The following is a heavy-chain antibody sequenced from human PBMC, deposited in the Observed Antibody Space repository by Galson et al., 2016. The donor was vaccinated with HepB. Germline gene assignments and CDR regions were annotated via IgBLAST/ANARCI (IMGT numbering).Heavy chain of an antibody. D-gene: IGHD5-18*01. Sequence: SLRLSCAASGFTFSSYAMHWVRQAPGKGLEWVAVISYDGSNKYYADSVKGRFTISRDNSKNTLYLQMNSLGAEDTAVYYCARVEVDTAMDYYFDYWGQGTLITVSS. CDR2: ISYDGSNK. V-gene: IGHV3-30*04. CDR1: GFTFSSYA. J-gene: IGHJ4*02. CDR3: ARVEVDTAMDYYFDY.